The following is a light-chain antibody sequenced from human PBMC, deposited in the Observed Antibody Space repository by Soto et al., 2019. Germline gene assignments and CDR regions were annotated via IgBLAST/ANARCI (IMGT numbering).Light chain of an antibody. CDR3: QVWDSSSDRVV. CDR1: NIGSKS. J-gene: IGLJ2*01. Sequence: SYELTQPPSVSVAPGQTASVTCGGNNIGSKSVHWYQQKPGQAPVLVVYDDIDRPSGIPERFSGSNSGNTATLTISRVEAGDEADYYCQVWDSSSDRVVFGGGTKVTVL. CDR2: DDI. V-gene: IGLV3-21*02.